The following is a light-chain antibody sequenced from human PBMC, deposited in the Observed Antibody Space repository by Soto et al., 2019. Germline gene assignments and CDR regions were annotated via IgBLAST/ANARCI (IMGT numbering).Light chain of an antibody. CDR2: DVS. CDR1: SSDVGGYNY. J-gene: IGLJ1*01. Sequence: QSVLTQPRSVSGSPGQSVTISCTGTSSDVGGYNYVSWYQQHPGKAPKLMIYDVSKRPSGVPDRFSGSKSGSTASLTISGLQAEDEADYYCCSYAGSYNYVFGTGTKVTVL. V-gene: IGLV2-11*01. CDR3: CSYAGSYNYV.